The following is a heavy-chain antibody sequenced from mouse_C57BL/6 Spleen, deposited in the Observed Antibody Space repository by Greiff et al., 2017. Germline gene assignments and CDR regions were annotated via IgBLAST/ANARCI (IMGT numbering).Heavy chain of an antibody. CDR1: GFNIKDDY. D-gene: IGHD1-3*01. V-gene: IGHV14-4*01. CDR2: IDPENGDT. J-gene: IGHJ3*01. Sequence: EVQLQQSGAELVRPGASVKLSCTASGFNIKDDYMHWVKQRPEQGLEWIGWIDPENGDTEYASKFQGKATITADTSSNTAYLQLSSLTSEDTAVYYGTTGVKGWFAYWGQGTLVTVSA. CDR3: TTGVKGWFAY.